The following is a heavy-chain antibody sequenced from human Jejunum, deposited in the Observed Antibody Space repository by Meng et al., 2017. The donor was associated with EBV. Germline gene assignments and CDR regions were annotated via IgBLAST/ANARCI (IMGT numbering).Heavy chain of an antibody. J-gene: IGHJ4*02. D-gene: IGHD5-24*01. CDR3: ARDRGVEDY. CDR2: IHHSGST. V-gene: IGHV4-4*02. CDR1: GGSISTDNW. Sequence: QVQLQESGPGLVKPSGTLSLTCAVSGGSISTDNWWSWVRQPPGKGLEYIGEIHHSGSTKYNPSLKSRVTIPVDKSNNHFSLKLSSVTAADTAVYYCARDRGVEDYWGQGTLVTASS.